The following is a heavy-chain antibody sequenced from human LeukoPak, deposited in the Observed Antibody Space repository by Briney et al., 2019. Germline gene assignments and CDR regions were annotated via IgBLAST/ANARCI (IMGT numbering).Heavy chain of an antibody. CDR2: IIPIFGTA. V-gene: IGHV1-69*01. CDR3: ARAGRIADMFDP. D-gene: IGHD6-13*01. Sequence: ASVKVSCKASGGTFSSYAISWVRQAPGQGLEWMGGIIPIFGTANYAQKFQGRVTITADESTSTAYMELSSLRSEDTAVYYCARAGRIADMFDPWGQGTLVTVSS. CDR1: GGTFSSYA. J-gene: IGHJ5*02.